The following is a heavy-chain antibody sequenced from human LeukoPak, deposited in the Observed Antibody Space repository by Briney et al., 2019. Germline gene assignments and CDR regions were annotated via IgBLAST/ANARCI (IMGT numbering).Heavy chain of an antibody. CDR2: IWYDGSNK. V-gene: IGHV3-33*01. D-gene: IGHD3-9*01. J-gene: IGHJ4*02. CDR1: GFTLRSYG. Sequence: PGRSLRLSCAASGFTLRSYGMHWVRQAPGKGLEWVAVIWYDGSNKYYADSVKGRFTISRDNSKNTLYLQMNSLRAEDTAVYYCARGPFDWLLHMGFDYWGQGTLVTVSS. CDR3: ARGPFDWLLHMGFDY.